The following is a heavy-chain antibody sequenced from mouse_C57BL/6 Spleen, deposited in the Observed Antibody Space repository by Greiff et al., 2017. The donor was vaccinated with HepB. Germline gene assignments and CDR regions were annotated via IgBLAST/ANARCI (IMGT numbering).Heavy chain of an antibody. V-gene: IGHV1-82*01. CDR3: ARELPYLRGFDY. CDR1: GYAFSSSW. CDR2: IYPGDGDT. D-gene: IGHD1-1*01. Sequence: QVQLQQSGPELVKPGASVKISCKASGYAFSSSWMNWVKQRPGKGLEWIGRIYPGDGDTNYNGKFKGKATLTADKSSSTAYMQLSSLTSEDSAVYYCARELPYLRGFDYWGQGTTLTVSS. J-gene: IGHJ2*01.